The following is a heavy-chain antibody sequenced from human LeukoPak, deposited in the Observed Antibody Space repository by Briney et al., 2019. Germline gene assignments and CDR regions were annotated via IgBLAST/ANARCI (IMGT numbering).Heavy chain of an antibody. V-gene: IGHV3-53*01. CDR2: IYSGGST. CDR3: ARGGGSCYRPACRYFDY. D-gene: IGHD2-15*01. CDR1: GFTVSSNY. J-gene: IGHJ4*02. Sequence: GGSLRLSCAASGFTVSSNYMSWVRQAPGKGLEWVSVIYSGGSTDYADSVKGRFTISRDNSKNTLFLQMNSLRAEDTAVYYCARGGGSCYRPACRYFDYWGQGTLVTVSS.